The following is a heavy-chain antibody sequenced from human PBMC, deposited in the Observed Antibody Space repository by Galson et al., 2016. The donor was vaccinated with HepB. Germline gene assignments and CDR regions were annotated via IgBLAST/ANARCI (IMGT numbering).Heavy chain of an antibody. CDR1: GFTFSNAW. CDR2: IKRKSDGGTT. V-gene: IGHV3-15*07. J-gene: IGHJ4*02. D-gene: IGHD5-18*01. CDR3: STDAGRYTYGYLGY. Sequence: SLRLSCAASGFTFSNAWMNWVRQAPGKGLEWVGRIKRKSDGGTTDYAAPEKGRFTISRDDSKNTLHLQMNSLKTEDTGVYYCSTDAGRYTYGYLGYWGQGTLVTVSS.